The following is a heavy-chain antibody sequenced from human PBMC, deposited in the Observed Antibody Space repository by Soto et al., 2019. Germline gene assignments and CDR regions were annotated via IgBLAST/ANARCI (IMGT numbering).Heavy chain of an antibody. CDR1: GYTLTKSG. Sequence: PSVKVSCKASGYTLTKSGISWVRQAPGQGLEWMGWISAYKGNTDYAQKFQDRVTMTIDTSTKTAYMELRSLTSDDTAVYYCARDRSTSDYWGQGTLVTVSS. V-gene: IGHV1-18*01. CDR3: ARDRSTSDY. J-gene: IGHJ4*02. CDR2: ISAYKGNT. D-gene: IGHD2-2*01.